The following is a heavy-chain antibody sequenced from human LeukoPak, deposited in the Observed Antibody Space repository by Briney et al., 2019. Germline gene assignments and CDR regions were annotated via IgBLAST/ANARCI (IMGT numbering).Heavy chain of an antibody. Sequence: ASVKVSCKVSGYTLTELSIHWVRQAPGQGLEWMGGIIPIFGTANYAQKFQGRVTITADESTSTAYMELSSLRSEDTAVYYCARGIVVVTATPNDAFDIWGQGTMVTVSS. CDR3: ARGIVVVTATPNDAFDI. CDR2: IIPIFGTA. J-gene: IGHJ3*02. V-gene: IGHV1-69*13. CDR1: GYTLTELS. D-gene: IGHD2-21*02.